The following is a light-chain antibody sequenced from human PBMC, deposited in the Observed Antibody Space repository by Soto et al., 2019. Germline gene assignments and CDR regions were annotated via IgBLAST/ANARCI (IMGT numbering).Light chain of an antibody. CDR2: AAS. Sequence: DLQMTPSPSFVSASVGDRVTITCRASQGISSWLAWYQHKPGRAPKLLIHAASSLESGVPSRFSGSGSGTDFTLIISSLQPEDFATYYCQQTTSFPLTFGGGTKVEIK. J-gene: IGKJ4*01. CDR1: QGISSW. CDR3: QQTTSFPLT. V-gene: IGKV1-12*01.